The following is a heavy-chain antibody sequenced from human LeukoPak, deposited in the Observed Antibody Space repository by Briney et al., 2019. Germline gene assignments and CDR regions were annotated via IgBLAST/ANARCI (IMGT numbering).Heavy chain of an antibody. CDR2: INNSGDDK. CDR1: GYTFSCCS. Sequence: PGGTLRLSCAASGYTFSCCSMNWVRQAPGKGLEWLSSINNSGDDKYHADSVQGRFTISRDSAKNSLYLQMNSLRAEDTAVYYCARELDRIQDLDSWGQGTQVTVSS. J-gene: IGHJ4*02. CDR3: ARELDRIQDLDS. V-gene: IGHV3-21*01. D-gene: IGHD1-1*01.